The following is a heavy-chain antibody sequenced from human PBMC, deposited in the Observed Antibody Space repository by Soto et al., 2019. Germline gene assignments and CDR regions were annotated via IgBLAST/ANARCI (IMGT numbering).Heavy chain of an antibody. D-gene: IGHD3-10*01. CDR3: AKGGYGSGSYPARYYYYGMGV. J-gene: IGHJ6*02. CDR2: ISGSGGST. V-gene: IGHV3-23*01. CDR1: GLTFSSYA. Sequence: PGGSLRLSCAASGLTFSSYAMSWVRQAPGKGLEWVSVISGSGGSTYSADSVKGRFTISRDNSKNTLYLQMNSLRAEDTAVYYCAKGGYGSGSYPARYYYYGMGVWGQGTTVTVSS.